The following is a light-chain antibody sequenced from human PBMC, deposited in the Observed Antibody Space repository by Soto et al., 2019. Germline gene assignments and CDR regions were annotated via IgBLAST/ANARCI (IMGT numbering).Light chain of an antibody. Sequence: IQLTQSPSSLSASVGDRVTITCRASQGISSYLAWYQQKPGKAPKLLIYAASTLQSGVPSRLSGSGSETEFTLTISGLQPGDSATYYCQQYNSYSPTFGQGTKVDIK. V-gene: IGKV1-9*01. J-gene: IGKJ1*01. CDR3: QQYNSYSPT. CDR1: QGISSY. CDR2: AAS.